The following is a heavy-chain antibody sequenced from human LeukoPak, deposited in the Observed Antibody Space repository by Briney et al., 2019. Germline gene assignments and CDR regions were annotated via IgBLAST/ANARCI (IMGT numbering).Heavy chain of an antibody. CDR2: INTNTGNP. V-gene: IGHV7-4-1*02. Sequence: GASVKVSCKASGYTFTSYAMNWVRQAPGQGLEWMGWINTNTGNPTYAQGFTGRFVFSLDTSVSTAYLQISSLKAEDTAVYYCARSIGPLPHCSGGSCYSYWFDPWGQGTLVTVSS. D-gene: IGHD2-15*01. J-gene: IGHJ5*02. CDR3: ARSIGPLPHCSGGSCYSYWFDP. CDR1: GYTFTSYA.